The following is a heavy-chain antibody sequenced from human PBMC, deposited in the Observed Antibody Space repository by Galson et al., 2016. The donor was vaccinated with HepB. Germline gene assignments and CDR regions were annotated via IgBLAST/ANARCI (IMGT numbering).Heavy chain of an antibody. CDR1: GYTFTTYY. J-gene: IGHJ6*02. CDR2: ININGGYT. CDR3: AREFVRTVGGVYYGMDV. Sequence: SVKVSCKASGYTFTTYYMHWVRQVPGQGLEWMGIININGGYTRLAQKFKGRVTMSRDTSTSTVYMELSSLRSEDTAVYYCAREFVRTVGGVYYGMDVWGRGTTVTVSS. V-gene: IGHV1-46*01. D-gene: IGHD2-8*02.